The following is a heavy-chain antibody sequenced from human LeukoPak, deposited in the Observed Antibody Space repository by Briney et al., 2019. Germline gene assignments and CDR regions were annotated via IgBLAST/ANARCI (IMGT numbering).Heavy chain of an antibody. D-gene: IGHD6-19*01. Sequence: SETLSLTCAVYGGSFSGYYWSWIRQPPGKGLEWIGEINHSGSTNYNPSLKSRVTISVDTSKNQFSLKLSSVTDADTAVYYCARYSSGWYGCDYWGQGTLVTVSS. V-gene: IGHV4-34*01. CDR2: INHSGST. J-gene: IGHJ4*02. CDR3: ARYSSGWYGCDY. CDR1: GGSFSGYY.